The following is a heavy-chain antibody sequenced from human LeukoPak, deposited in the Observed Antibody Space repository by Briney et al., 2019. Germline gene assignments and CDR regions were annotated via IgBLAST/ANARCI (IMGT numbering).Heavy chain of an antibody. CDR3: ARVFIGDYGDYQFDY. V-gene: IGHV3-7*01. CDR2: IKQDGSEK. J-gene: IGHJ4*02. Sequence: PGGSLRLSCAASGFTFSGYWMSWVRQAPGKGLEWVANIKQDGSEKYYVDSVKGRFTISRDNAKNSLYLEMNSLRAEDTAVYYCARVFIGDYGDYQFDYWGQGTLVIVSS. D-gene: IGHD4-17*01. CDR1: GFTFSGYW.